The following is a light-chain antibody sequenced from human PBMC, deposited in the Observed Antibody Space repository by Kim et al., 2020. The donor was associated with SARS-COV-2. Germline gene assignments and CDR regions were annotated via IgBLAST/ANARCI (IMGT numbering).Light chain of an antibody. J-gene: IGLJ2*01. CDR1: SSDVGGYSY. CDR2: DVS. CDR3: CSYAGSYGVV. V-gene: IGLV2-11*01. Sequence: GTSVTISCTGTSSDVGGYSYVSWYQQHPGKAPKLMIYDVSKRPSGVPDRFSGSKSGNTASLTISGLQAEDEADYYCCSYAGSYGVVFGGGTQLTVL.